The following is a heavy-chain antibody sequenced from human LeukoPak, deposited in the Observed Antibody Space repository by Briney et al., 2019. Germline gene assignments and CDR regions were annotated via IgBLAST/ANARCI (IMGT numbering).Heavy chain of an antibody. J-gene: IGHJ4*02. D-gene: IGHD1-1*01. CDR1: GYTFTSYA. Sequence: ASVKVSCKASGYTFTSYAMNWVRQAPGQGLGWMGWINTNTGNPTYAQGFTGRFVFSLDTSVSTAYLQISSLKAEDTAVYYCASEGLWTGLHYWGQGTLVTVSS. CDR3: ASEGLWTGLHY. V-gene: IGHV7-4-1*02. CDR2: INTNTGNP.